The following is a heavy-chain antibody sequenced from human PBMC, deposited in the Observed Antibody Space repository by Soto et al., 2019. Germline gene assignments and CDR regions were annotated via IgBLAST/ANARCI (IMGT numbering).Heavy chain of an antibody. Sequence: LRLSCAASGFTFSDYRMVWVRQAPGKGLEWVSTISSGGAYTYYADSVRGRFTISRDNAKNSLHLQMDTLSAEDTAIYYCVRDPGYCSSSTCYGNYFDYWGQGTLVTVSS. V-gene: IGHV3-21*01. CDR2: ISSGGAYT. CDR1: GFTFSDYR. J-gene: IGHJ4*02. D-gene: IGHD2-2*01. CDR3: VRDPGYCSSSTCYGNYFDY.